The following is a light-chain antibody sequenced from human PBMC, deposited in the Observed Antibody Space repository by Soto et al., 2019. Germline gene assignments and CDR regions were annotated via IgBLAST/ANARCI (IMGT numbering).Light chain of an antibody. Sequence: DIQMTQSPSSLSASVGDRVTITCRASQGIRNDLGCYQQKPGKAPKRLIYSASSLQSGVPSRFSGSGSGTDFTLPLSSLQAEYFSTYYCLPGGTFGQGTRLEIK. V-gene: IGKV1-17*01. CDR2: SAS. CDR3: LPGGT. CDR1: QGIRND. J-gene: IGKJ5*01.